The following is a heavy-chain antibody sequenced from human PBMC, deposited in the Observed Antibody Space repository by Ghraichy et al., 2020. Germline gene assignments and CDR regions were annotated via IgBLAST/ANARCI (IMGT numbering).Heavy chain of an antibody. V-gene: IGHV4-34*01. J-gene: IGHJ4*02. Sequence: SETLSLTCAVYGGSFSGYYWSWIRQPPGKGLEWIGEINHSGSTNYNPSLKSRVTISVDTSKNQFSLKLSSVTAADTAVYYCASNYRGDGYNWSLGYWGQGTLITVSS. CDR3: ASNYRGDGYNWSLGY. CDR2: INHSGST. CDR1: GGSFSGYY. D-gene: IGHD5-24*01.